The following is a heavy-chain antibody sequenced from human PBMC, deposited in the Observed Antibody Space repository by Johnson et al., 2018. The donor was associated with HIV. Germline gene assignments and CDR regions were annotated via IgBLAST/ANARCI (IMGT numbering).Heavy chain of an antibody. CDR2: ISSGGSTK. D-gene: IGHD5-24*01. J-gene: IGHJ3*02. CDR1: TFTFSDYY. V-gene: IGHV3-11*04. CDR3: ARERWLQVGAFDI. Sequence: VQLVESGGGLVKPGGSLRLSCAVSTFTFSDYYMSWIRQAPGKGLEWVSYISSGGSTKYYADSVKGRFTSSRDNAKNSLYLQMNSLRAEDAAVYFCARERWLQVGAFDIWGQGTLVTVSS.